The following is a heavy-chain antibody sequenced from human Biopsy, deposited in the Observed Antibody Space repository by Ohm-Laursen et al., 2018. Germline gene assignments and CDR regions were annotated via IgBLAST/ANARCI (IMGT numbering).Heavy chain of an antibody. CDR3: ARNTGWYGDLYYFDY. V-gene: IGHV1-46*01. J-gene: IGHJ4*02. Sequence: GASVTPSCTASGHSFTSYYTHWVRQAPGQGLEWLGMINPSGSTTSYPQIFQGRITMTRATSKSSVYMELSSMRSADTAVYFCARNTGWYGDLYYFDYWGQGTLVTVSS. D-gene: IGHD6-19*01. CDR2: INPSGSTT. CDR1: GHSFTSYY.